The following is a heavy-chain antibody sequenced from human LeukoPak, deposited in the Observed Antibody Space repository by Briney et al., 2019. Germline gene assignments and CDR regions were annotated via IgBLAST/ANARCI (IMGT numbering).Heavy chain of an antibody. D-gene: IGHD1-20*01. CDR3: ARARRITGIGVRFDP. J-gene: IGHJ5*02. Sequence: PGGSLRLSCAASGFTFSSYWMHWVRQAPGKGLVWVSRINSDGSSTSYADSVKGRFTISRDNAKNTLYLQMNSLRAEDTAVYYCARARRITGIGVRFDPWGQGTLVTVSS. CDR1: GFTFSSYW. CDR2: INSDGSST. V-gene: IGHV3-74*01.